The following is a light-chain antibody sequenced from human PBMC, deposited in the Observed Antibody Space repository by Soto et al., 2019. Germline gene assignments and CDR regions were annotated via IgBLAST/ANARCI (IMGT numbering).Light chain of an antibody. CDR2: EIS. V-gene: IGLV2-8*01. CDR3: SSYAGTHIV. J-gene: IGLJ1*01. Sequence: QSVLTQPPSASGSPGQSVAISCTGTSSDVGGYNYVSWYQQHPGKAPKLMIYEISKRPSGVPDRFSGSKSGNTASLTVSGLQAEDEADYYRSSYAGTHIVFGTGTKVTVL. CDR1: SSDVGGYNY.